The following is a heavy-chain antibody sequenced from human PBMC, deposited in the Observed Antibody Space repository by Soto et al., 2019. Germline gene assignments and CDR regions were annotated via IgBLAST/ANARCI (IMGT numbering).Heavy chain of an antibody. V-gene: IGHV3-30-3*01. CDR3: ARDLGSRAFDI. CDR2: ISDDGSDK. Sequence: QVQLVESGGGVVQLGSSLRLSCEASGFSLISYAMHWVGQAPDRGREWVAVISDDGSDKSYADSVKGRFTISRDNSKNTLYLQMNSLRPDDTAVYDCARDLGSRAFDIWGQGTMVTVSS. J-gene: IGHJ3*02. D-gene: IGHD2-15*01. CDR1: GFSLISYA.